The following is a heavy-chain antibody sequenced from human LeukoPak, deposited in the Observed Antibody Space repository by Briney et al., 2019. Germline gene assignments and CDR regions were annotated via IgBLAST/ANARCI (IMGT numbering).Heavy chain of an antibody. Sequence: SETPSLTCTVSGGSISSSSYYWGWIRQPPGKGLEWIGSIYYSGSTYYNPSLKSRVTISVDTSKNQFSLKLSSVTAADTAVYYCARSKNRYYYDSSGYGSPFDYWGQGTLVTVSS. CDR3: ARSKNRYYYDSSGYGSPFDY. V-gene: IGHV4-39*01. CDR1: GGSISSSSYY. D-gene: IGHD3-22*01. CDR2: IYYSGST. J-gene: IGHJ4*02.